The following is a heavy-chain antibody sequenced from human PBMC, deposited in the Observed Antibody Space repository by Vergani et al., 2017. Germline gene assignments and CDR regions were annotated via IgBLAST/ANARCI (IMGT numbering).Heavy chain of an antibody. Sequence: QVQLQQWGAGLLKPSETLSLTCAVYGGSFSGYYWSWIRQPPGKGLEWIGKINHSGSTNYNPSLQSRVTISVDTSKNQFSLNLSSVTAADTAVYYCAREATRSWDWGQGTLVTVSS. J-gene: IGHJ4*02. CDR3: AREATRSWD. D-gene: IGHD1-26*01. CDR1: GGSFSGYY. CDR2: INHSGST. V-gene: IGHV4-34*01.